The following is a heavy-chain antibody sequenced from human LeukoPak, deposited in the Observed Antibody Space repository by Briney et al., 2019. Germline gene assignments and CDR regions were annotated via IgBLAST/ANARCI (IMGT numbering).Heavy chain of an antibody. CDR3: ARDAGYYYMDV. CDR2: INQDGSDK. Sequence: GGSLRLSCASSGFTFSSYWMIWVRQAPGKGLEWVANINQDGSDKYYVDSGKGRFTISRDDAKNYLYLQMNRLRAEDTAVYYCARDAGYYYMDVWGKGTTVTVSS. J-gene: IGHJ6*03. V-gene: IGHV3-7*01. CDR1: GFTFSSYW. D-gene: IGHD3-10*01.